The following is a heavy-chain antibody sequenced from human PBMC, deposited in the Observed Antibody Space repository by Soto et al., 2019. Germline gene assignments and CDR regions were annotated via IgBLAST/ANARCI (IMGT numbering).Heavy chain of an antibody. CDR1: GFTFSSYG. V-gene: IGHV3-30*18. CDR3: SKYALAGFLERGNWFDP. J-gene: IGHJ5*02. D-gene: IGHD3-3*01. CDR2: ISDDGSTK. Sequence: QVQLVESGGGVVQPGRSLRLSCAASGFTFSSYGMHWVRQAPGKGLEWVAVISDDGSTKYYADSLKSRCTISRDNSKNKLHLQMNSRRAEATAVYYCSKYALAGFLERGNWFDPWGQGTLVTVSS.